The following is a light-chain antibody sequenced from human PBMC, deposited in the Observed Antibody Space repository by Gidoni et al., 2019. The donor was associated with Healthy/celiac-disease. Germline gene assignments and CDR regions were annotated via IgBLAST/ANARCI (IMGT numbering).Light chain of an antibody. Sequence: EIVMTQSPATLSVSPGKRAILSCRASQSVSSNLAWYQQKPGQAPRLIIYGASTRATVIPARFSGSGSGTEFTLTIKRLQSEDFAVYYCQQYNNWPPIFGGGTKVEIK. V-gene: IGKV3-15*01. CDR1: QSVSSN. CDR3: QQYNNWPPI. CDR2: GAS. J-gene: IGKJ4*01.